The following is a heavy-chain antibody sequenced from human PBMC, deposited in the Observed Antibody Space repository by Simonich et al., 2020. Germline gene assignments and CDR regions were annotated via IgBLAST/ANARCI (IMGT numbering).Heavy chain of an antibody. CDR2: IKQDGRNK. J-gene: IGHJ6*03. Sequence: EVQLVESGGGLVQPGGFMRLSCAASGFTFSSYRMSWVRQARGKGLEWVANIKQDGRNKKYVDSVKGRFTISRDNANNSLYLQMNSLRAEDTAVYYCARDGLGTAYYYYMDVWGKGTTVTVSS. CDR3: ARDGLGTAYYYYMDV. CDR1: GFTFSSYR. D-gene: IGHD7-27*01. V-gene: IGHV3-7*01.